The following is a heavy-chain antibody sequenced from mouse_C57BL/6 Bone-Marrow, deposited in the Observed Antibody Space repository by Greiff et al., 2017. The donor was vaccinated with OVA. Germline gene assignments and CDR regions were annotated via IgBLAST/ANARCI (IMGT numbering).Heavy chain of an antibody. CDR3: AREDGNWFAY. CDR2: INPSSGYT. CDR1: GYTFTSYT. Sequence: QVQLQQSGAELARPGASVKMSCTASGYTFTSYTMHWVQQRPGQGLEWIGYINPSSGYTKYNQKFKDKATLTADKSSSTAYMQLSSLTSEDSAVYYCAREDGNWFAYWGQGTLVTVSA. D-gene: IGHD2-1*01. V-gene: IGHV1-4*01. J-gene: IGHJ3*01.